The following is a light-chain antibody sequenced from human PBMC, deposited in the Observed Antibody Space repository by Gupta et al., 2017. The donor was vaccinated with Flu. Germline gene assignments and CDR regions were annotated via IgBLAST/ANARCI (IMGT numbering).Light chain of an antibody. J-gene: IGKJ1*01. V-gene: IGKV3-20*01. Sequence: ERATLSCRASQSLTSTYLAWYQQKPGQSPRLLIYGASSRAADIPDRFSGSGSGTDFTLTISRLEPEDFAVYYCQQYYMSPKTFDQGTKVEVK. CDR3: QQYYMSPKT. CDR1: QSLTSTY. CDR2: GAS.